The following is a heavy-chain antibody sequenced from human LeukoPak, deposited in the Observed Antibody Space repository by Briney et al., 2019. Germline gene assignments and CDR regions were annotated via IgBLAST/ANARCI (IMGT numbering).Heavy chain of an antibody. V-gene: IGHV3-48*03. J-gene: IGHJ6*02. D-gene: IGHD3-3*01. CDR3: ARGRPLTIFGVVTGMDV. CDR2: ISSSGSTI. Sequence: GGSLRLSCAASGFTFSSYEMNWVRQAPGKGLEWVSYISSSGSTIYYADSVKGRFTISRGNAKNSLYLQMNSLRAEDTAVYYCARGRPLTIFGVVTGMDVWGQGTTVTVSS. CDR1: GFTFSSYE.